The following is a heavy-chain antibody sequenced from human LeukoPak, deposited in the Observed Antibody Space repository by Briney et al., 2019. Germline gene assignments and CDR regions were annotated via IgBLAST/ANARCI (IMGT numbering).Heavy chain of an antibody. V-gene: IGHV3-30*04. CDR3: AKDRAGSGNETN. J-gene: IGHJ4*02. Sequence: GGSLRLSCAASGFSFSNYAMHWVRQAPGKGLEWVAVISYDGSNKYYADSVKGRFTISRDNSKNTLYLQMNSLRAEDTAVYYCAKDRAGSGNETNWGQGTLVTVSS. CDR1: GFSFSNYA. CDR2: ISYDGSNK. D-gene: IGHD5-12*01.